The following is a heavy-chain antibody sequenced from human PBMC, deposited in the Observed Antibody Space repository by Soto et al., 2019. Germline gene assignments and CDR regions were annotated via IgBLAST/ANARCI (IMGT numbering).Heavy chain of an antibody. CDR1: GFTFSSYA. CDR3: ATRLAAAPLVDY. V-gene: IGHV3-23*01. J-gene: IGHJ4*02. CDR2: ISGGGTNT. Sequence: PGVSLRLSCAASGFTFSSYAISCVIQAPGKGLEWVSAISGGGTNTYFADSVKGRFTISRDNSANTLYLQMSSLRAEDTAIYYCATRLAAAPLVDYWGQGTLVTVSS. D-gene: IGHD6-13*01.